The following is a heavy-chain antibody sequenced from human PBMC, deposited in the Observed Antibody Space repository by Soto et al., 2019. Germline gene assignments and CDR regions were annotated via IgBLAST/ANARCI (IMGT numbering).Heavy chain of an antibody. V-gene: IGHV4-38-2*02. Sequence: SETLSLTCAVSGYSTSSGYYWGWIRQPPGKGLEWIGSIYHSGSTYYNPSLKSRVTISVDTSKNQFSLKLSSVTAADTAVYYCTRDRAYYGSGSYYNNDAFDIWGQGTMVTVSS. J-gene: IGHJ3*02. D-gene: IGHD3-10*01. CDR2: IYHSGST. CDR3: TRDRAYYGSGSYYNNDAFDI. CDR1: GYSTSSGYY.